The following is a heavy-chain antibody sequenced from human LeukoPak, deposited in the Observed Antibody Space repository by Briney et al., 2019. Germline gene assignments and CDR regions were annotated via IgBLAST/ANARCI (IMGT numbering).Heavy chain of an antibody. J-gene: IGHJ6*02. Sequence: PGGSLRLSCAASGFTFSSYGMHWVRQAPGRGLEWVSYISSSSYMGRNSYTKYYADSVKGRFTISRDNAKNSLYLQVNSLRDEDTAVYYCARRYDSSGYKYDYGMDVWGQGTTVTVSS. V-gene: IGHV3-48*02. CDR2: ISSSSYMGRNSYTK. CDR1: GFTFSSYG. D-gene: IGHD3-22*01. CDR3: ARRYDSSGYKYDYGMDV.